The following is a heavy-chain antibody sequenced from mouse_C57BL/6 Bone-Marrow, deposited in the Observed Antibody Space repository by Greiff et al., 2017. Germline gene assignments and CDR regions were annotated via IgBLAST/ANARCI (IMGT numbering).Heavy chain of an antibody. CDR2: IYPTSGST. Sequence: QVQLKQPGAELVKPGASVKMSCKATGYTFTSYWITWVKQRPGQGLEWIGDIYPTSGSTNYNEKFKSKAILTVDTSSNTAYMQLSSLITEDSAVFYCARSGALGRSFDDGGRGTTPTVT. CDR1: GYTFTSYW. CDR3: ARSGALGRSFDDGG. J-gene: IGHJ1*03. D-gene: IGHD4-1*01. V-gene: IGHV1-55*01.